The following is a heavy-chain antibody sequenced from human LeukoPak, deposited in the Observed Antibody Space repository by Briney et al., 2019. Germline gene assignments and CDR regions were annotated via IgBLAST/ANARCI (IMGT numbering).Heavy chain of an antibody. J-gene: IGHJ4*02. CDR3: ARGNYYDSSGYKTG. CDR2: ISSSSSTI. CDR1: GFTFSVAA. Sequence: GGSLRLSCAASGFTFSVAAMNWVRQAPGKGLEWVSYISSSSSTIYYADSVKGRFTISRDNAKNSLYLQMNSLRGEDTAVYYCARGNYYDSSGYKTGRGQGTLVTVSS. V-gene: IGHV3-48*01. D-gene: IGHD3-22*01.